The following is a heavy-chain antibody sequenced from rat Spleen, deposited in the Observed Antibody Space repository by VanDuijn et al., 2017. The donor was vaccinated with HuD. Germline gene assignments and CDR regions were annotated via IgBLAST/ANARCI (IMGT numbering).Heavy chain of an antibody. V-gene: IGHV2-47*01. Sequence: QVQLKESGPGLVQPSQTLSLTCTVSDSSFPSYNIHWVRQPPGKGLEWMGVIWSNGGTDYNSAIKSRLSISRDTSKSQVFLKMNSLQTEDTAMYFCARDLTVADVMDAWGQGASVTVSS. CDR1: DSSFPSYN. CDR3: ARDLTVADVMDA. J-gene: IGHJ4*01. D-gene: IGHD1-8*01. CDR2: IWSNGGT.